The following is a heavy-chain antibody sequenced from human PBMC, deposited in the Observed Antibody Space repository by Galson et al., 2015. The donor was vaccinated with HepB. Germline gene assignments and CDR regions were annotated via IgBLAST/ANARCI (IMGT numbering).Heavy chain of an antibody. J-gene: IGHJ4*02. CDR2: ISYDGSNK. CDR1: GFTFSSYA. V-gene: IGHV3-30*04. Sequence: SLRLSCAASGFTFSSYAMHWVRQAPGKGLEWVAVISYDGSNKYYADSVKGRFTISRDYSKNTLYLQMNSLRAEDTAVYYCARDLYIRAGGGGGSFLGYWGQGTLVTVSS. D-gene: IGHD1-26*01. CDR3: ARDLYIRAGGGGGSFLGY.